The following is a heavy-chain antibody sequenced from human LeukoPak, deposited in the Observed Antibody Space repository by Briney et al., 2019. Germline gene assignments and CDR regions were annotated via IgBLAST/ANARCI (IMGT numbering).Heavy chain of an antibody. Sequence: SGTLSLTCAVSGGSISSSNWWSWVRQPPGKGLEWIGEIYHSGSTNYNPSLKSRVTISVDTSKNQFSLKLSSVTAADTAVYYCAREAYCGGDCYSGFDYWGQGTLVTVSS. J-gene: IGHJ4*02. CDR3: AREAYCGGDCYSGFDY. V-gene: IGHV4-4*02. D-gene: IGHD2-21*02. CDR1: GGSISSSNW. CDR2: IYHSGST.